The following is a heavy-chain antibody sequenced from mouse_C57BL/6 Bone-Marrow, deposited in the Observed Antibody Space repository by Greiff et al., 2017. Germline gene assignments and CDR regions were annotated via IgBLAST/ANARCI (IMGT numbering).Heavy chain of an antibody. CDR3: ARWGFYGYFDV. CDR1: GYTFTGYW. D-gene: IGHD3-1*01. Sequence: VQLQQSGAELMKPGASVKLSCHATGYTFTGYWLEWVKQRPGHGLAWIGEILPGSGSTNYNEKFKGKATFTADTSSNTAYMQLSSLTTEDSAIDYWARWGFYGYFDVGGTGTTVTVSS. V-gene: IGHV1-9*01. J-gene: IGHJ1*03. CDR2: ILPGSGST.